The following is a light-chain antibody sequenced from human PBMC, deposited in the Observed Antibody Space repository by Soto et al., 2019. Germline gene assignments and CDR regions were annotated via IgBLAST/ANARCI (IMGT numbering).Light chain of an antibody. Sequence: QSVLTQPRSVSGSPGQTVTISCTGSSSDVGSSNYMSWYQQHPGEAPKLVIYDVAQRPSGVPDRLSGSRSGKTASLTISGLQPDDEADYYCCSYEGSDTLIFGSGTKVTVL. CDR1: SSDVGSSNY. CDR3: CSYEGSDTLI. CDR2: DVA. J-gene: IGLJ1*01. V-gene: IGLV2-11*01.